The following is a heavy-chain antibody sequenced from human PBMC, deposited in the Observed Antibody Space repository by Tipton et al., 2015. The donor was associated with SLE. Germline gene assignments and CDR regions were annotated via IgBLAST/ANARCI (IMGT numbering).Heavy chain of an antibody. CDR3: AREAENDSSGGIDAFDI. V-gene: IGHV4-59*11. CDR1: GDSISSHY. Sequence: TLSLTCSVSGDSISSHYWRCLRQPPGQGLEWLGHIAHSDIANYNPSLKSRVTISVDTSKNQFSLKLSSVTAADTAVYYCAREAENDSSGGIDAFDIWGQGTMVTVSS. J-gene: IGHJ3*02. CDR2: IAHSDIA. D-gene: IGHD3-22*01.